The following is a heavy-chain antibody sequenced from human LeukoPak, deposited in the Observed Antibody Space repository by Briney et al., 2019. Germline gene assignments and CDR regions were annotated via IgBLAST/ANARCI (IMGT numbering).Heavy chain of an antibody. V-gene: IGHV3-30-3*01. CDR3: ARDKILTRRVLGGIDY. Sequence: GGSLRLSCAASGFTFSNYAMSWVRQAPGKGLEWVSYISNDGSNKNYADSVKGRFTISRDNSKNTLYLQMNSLRAEDTAVYYCARDKILTRRVLGGIDYWGQGTLVTVSS. CDR2: ISNDGSNK. J-gene: IGHJ4*02. CDR1: GFTFSNYA. D-gene: IGHD3-16*01.